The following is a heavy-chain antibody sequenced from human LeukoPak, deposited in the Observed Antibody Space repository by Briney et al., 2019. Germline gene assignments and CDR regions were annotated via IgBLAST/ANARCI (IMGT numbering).Heavy chain of an antibody. J-gene: IGHJ4*02. CDR2: INPSGGTT. Sequence: ASVKVSCKASGYTFTSYYIHWVRQAPGQGLEWMAIINPSGGTTSYAQKFQGRLTMTTDTSRSTVYMELSSLRSEDTAVYYCARDHRPSYGSSDYYYPGDYWGQGTLVTVSS. CDR1: GYTFTSYY. CDR3: ARDHRPSYGSSDYYYPGDY. D-gene: IGHD3-22*01. V-gene: IGHV1-46*01.